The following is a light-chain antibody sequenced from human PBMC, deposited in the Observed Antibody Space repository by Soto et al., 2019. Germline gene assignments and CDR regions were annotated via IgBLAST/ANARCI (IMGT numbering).Light chain of an antibody. CDR2: AAS. J-gene: IGKJ1*01. Sequence: DIPMTQSPSSLSASVGDRVTITCRASQGISNYLAWYQQKPGKVPKLLIYAASTLQSGVPSRFSGSGSETDFTLTISSLQPEDVATYFCQRYNSAPRTFGQGTKVEIK. CDR1: QGISNY. V-gene: IGKV1-27*01. CDR3: QRYNSAPRT.